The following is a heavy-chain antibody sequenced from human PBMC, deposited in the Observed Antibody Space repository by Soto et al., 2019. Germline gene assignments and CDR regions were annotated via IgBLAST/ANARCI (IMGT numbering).Heavy chain of an antibody. D-gene: IGHD3-22*01. CDR2: IFSNGGT. J-gene: IGHJ4*02. V-gene: IGHV3-53*02. Sequence: EVQLVETGGDLIQPGGSLRLSCAASGFSVSSRYMSWVRQAPGKGLEWVSVIFSNGGTYYADSVRGRFTISRDNSKNTLYLQMNSLRADDTAVYYCARDAPDGSGPFDYWGQGTLVTVSS. CDR1: GFSVSSRY. CDR3: ARDAPDGSGPFDY.